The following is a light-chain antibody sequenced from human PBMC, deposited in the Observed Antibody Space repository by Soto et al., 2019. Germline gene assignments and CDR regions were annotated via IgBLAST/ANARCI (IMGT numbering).Light chain of an antibody. CDR3: HQYDNIPRT. V-gene: IGKV1-33*01. CDR1: QEISNY. Sequence: DIQMTQSPSSLSASVGDRVTITCQASQEISNYLNWYQQKAGKAPKLLIYDASNLETGVPSRFSGSGSGTDFTFTSSSRQPEDIATYYCHQYDNIPRTFGQGTKVEIK. CDR2: DAS. J-gene: IGKJ1*01.